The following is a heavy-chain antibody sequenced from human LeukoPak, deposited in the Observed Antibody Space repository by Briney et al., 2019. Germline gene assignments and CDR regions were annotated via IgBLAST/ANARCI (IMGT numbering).Heavy chain of an antibody. V-gene: IGHV4-61*08. CDR2: IYYSGST. CDR3: ARDNYDYYYGMDV. CDR1: GGSISSGGYY. J-gene: IGHJ6*02. Sequence: PSETLSLTCTVSGGSISSGGYYWSRIRQHPGKGLEWIGYIYYSGSTNYNPSLKSRVTISVDTSKNQFSLKLSSVTAADTAVYYCARDNYDYYYGMDVWGQGTTVTVSS.